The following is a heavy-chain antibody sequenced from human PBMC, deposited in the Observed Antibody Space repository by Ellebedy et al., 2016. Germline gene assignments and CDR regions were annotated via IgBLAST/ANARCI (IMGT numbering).Heavy chain of an antibody. V-gene: IGHV4-34*01. Sequence: SETLSLXXALYGGSFSGYYWSWIRQSPGKGLEWIGEINRSGSTSYNPSLKSQVSISVDTSKNQFSLKLSSVTAADTAVYYCASADGYNPYYYGMDVWGQGTTVTVSS. CDR2: INRSGST. J-gene: IGHJ6*02. CDR3: ASADGYNPYYYGMDV. D-gene: IGHD5-24*01. CDR1: GGSFSGYY.